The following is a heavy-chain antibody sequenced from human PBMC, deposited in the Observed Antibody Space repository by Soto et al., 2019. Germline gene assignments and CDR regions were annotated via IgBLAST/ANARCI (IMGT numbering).Heavy chain of an antibody. CDR2: IIPIFGTA. J-gene: IGHJ4*02. CDR3: AREGDYYDSSGY. D-gene: IGHD3-22*01. V-gene: IGHV1-69*06. CDR1: GGTFSSYA. Sequence: SVKVSCKASGGTFSSYAISWVRQAPGQGLEWMGGIIPIFGTANYAQKFQGRVTITADKSTSTAYMELSSLRSEDTAVYYCAREGDYYDSSGYWGQGALVTVSS.